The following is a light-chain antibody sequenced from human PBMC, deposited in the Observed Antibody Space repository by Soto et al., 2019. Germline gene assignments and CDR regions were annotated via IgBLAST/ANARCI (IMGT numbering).Light chain of an antibody. CDR1: QGISSY. J-gene: IGKJ5*01. CDR2: APS. Sequence: DIQMTQSPSSLSASVGDRVTITCRASQGISSYLAWYQQKPGKAPKLLIYAPSNFQSGVPSRFSGSGSGTYFTLTISSLQPEDFATYYCQQLHGYPITFGQGTRLEIK. V-gene: IGKV1-9*01. CDR3: QQLHGYPIT.